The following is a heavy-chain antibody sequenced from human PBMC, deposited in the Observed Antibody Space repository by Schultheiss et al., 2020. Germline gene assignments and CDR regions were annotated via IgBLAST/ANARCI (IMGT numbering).Heavy chain of an antibody. Sequence: SGPTLVKPTQTLTLTCTFSGFSLSTSGVGVGWIRQPPGKALEWLALIYWDDDKRYSPSLKSRLTITKDTSKNQVVLTMTNMDPVDTATYYCARSGAAAGTANYYYDYGMDVWGQGTTVTVAS. CDR3: ARSGAAAGTANYYYDYGMDV. J-gene: IGHJ6*02. CDR1: GFSLSTSGVG. CDR2: IYWDDDK. V-gene: IGHV2-5*02. D-gene: IGHD6-13*01.